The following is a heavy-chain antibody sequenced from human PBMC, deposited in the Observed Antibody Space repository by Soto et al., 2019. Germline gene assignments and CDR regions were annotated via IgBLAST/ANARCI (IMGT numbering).Heavy chain of an antibody. V-gene: IGHV3-23*01. CDR3: AKRPFTSSGSFDY. Sequence: EVQLLESGGGLVQPGGSLRLSCAASGFTFSSFAMSWVLQAPGKGLEWVSTFSGSGGSTYYADSVKGRFTISRDDSKNTLYLQMNSLRAEDTSVYYCAKRPFTSSGSFDYWGQGTLVTVSS. J-gene: IGHJ4*02. CDR1: GFTFSSFA. D-gene: IGHD6-19*01. CDR2: FSGSGGST.